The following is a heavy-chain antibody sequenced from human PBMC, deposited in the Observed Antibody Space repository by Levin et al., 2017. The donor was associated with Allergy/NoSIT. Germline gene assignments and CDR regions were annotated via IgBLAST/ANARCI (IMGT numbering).Heavy chain of an antibody. CDR3: ARVSDGWGGDFDY. J-gene: IGHJ4*02. D-gene: IGHD1-26*01. Sequence: PSETLSLTCTVSGGSISSYYWSWIRQPPGKGLEWIGYIYYSGSTNYNPSLKSRVTISVDTSKNQFSLKLSSVTAADTAVYYWARVSDGWGGDFDYWGQGTLVTVSS. CDR1: GGSISSYY. CDR2: IYYSGST. V-gene: IGHV4-59*01.